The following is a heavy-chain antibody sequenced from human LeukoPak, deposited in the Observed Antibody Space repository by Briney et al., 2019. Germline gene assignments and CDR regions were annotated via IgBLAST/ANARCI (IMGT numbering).Heavy chain of an antibody. J-gene: IGHJ6*02. V-gene: IGHV1-69*04. Sequence: SVKVSCKASGGTFSSYAISWVRQAPGQGLEWMGRIIPILGIANYAQKFQGRVTITADKSTSTAYMELSSLRSEDTAVYYCASNPRDGYNYYYYGMDVWGQGTTVTVSS. CDR2: IIPILGIA. D-gene: IGHD5-24*01. CDR3: ASNPRDGYNYYYYGMDV. CDR1: GGTFSSYA.